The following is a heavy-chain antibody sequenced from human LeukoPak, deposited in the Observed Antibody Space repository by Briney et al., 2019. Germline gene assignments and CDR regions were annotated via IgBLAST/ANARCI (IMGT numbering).Heavy chain of an antibody. CDR3: AKVVAGLRNFFDC. D-gene: IGHD2-15*01. Sequence: PGGSLRLSCAASGFTFSNYALSWVRQAPGKGLEWVSVISGSGVDTYSADSVKGRFTISRDNSKNTLYLQMNSLRAEDTAVYYCAKVVAGLRNFFDCWGQGTLVTVSS. V-gene: IGHV3-23*01. CDR1: GFTFSNYA. J-gene: IGHJ4*02. CDR2: ISGSGVDT.